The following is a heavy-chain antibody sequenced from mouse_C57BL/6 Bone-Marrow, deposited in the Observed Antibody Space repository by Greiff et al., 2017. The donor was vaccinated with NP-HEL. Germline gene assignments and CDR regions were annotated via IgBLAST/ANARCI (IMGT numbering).Heavy chain of an antibody. CDR1: GYTFTSYW. J-gene: IGHJ4*01. D-gene: IGHD1-1*01. CDR2: IYPGNSDT. V-gene: IGHV1-5*01. Sequence: VQLQQSGTVLARPGASVKMSCKTSGYTFTSYWMHWVKQRPGQGLEWIGAIYPGNSDTSYNQKFKGKAKLTAVTSASTAYMELSSLTNEDSAVYYCSITTVASYYYAMDCWGQGTSVTVSS. CDR3: SITTVASYYYAMDC.